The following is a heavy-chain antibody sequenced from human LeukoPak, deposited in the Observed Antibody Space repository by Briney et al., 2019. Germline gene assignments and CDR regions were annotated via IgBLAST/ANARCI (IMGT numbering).Heavy chain of an antibody. D-gene: IGHD3-3*01. CDR1: GGTFSSYA. J-gene: IGHJ4*02. CDR3: ARLAGYDFWSGYYPFDY. CDR2: IIPIFGTA. V-gene: IGHV1-69*01. Sequence: GSSVKVSCKASGGTFSSYAISWVRQAPGQGLEWMGGIIPIFGTANYAQKFQGRVTITADESTSTAYMELSSLRSEDTAVYYCARLAGYDFWSGYYPFDYWGQGTLVTVSS.